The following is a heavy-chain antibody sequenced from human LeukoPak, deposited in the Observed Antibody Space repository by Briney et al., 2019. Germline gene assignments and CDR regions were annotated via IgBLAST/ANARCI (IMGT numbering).Heavy chain of an antibody. CDR2: IYSGGST. D-gene: IGHD4-23*01. V-gene: IGHV3-53*04. J-gene: IGHJ6*02. Sequence: ETLSLTCTVSGGSISSSSYYWGWIRQPPGKGLEWVSVIYSGGSTYYADSVKGRFTISRHNSKNTLYIQMNSLRAEDTAVYYCARDSFHSYGGNSDYYYYGMDVWGQGTTVTVSS. CDR1: GGSISSSSYY. CDR3: ARDSFHSYGGNSDYYYYGMDV.